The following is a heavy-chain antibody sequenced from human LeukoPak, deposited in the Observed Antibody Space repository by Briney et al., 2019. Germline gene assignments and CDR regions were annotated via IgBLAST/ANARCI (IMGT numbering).Heavy chain of an antibody. V-gene: IGHV4-59*12. D-gene: IGHD3-3*01. CDR2: IYYSGST. CDR1: GGSISSYY. CDR3: ARGVPSDFWSGYYFEVRWFDP. J-gene: IGHJ5*02. Sequence: PSETLSLTCTVSGGSISSYYWSWIRQPPGKGLEWIGYIYYSGSTNYNPSLKSRVTISVDTSKNQFSLKLSSVTAADTAVYYCARGVPSDFWSGYYFEVRWFDPWGQGTLVTVSS.